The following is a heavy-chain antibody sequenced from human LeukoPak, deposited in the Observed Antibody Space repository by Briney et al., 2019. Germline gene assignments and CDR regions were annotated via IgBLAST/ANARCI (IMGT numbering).Heavy chain of an antibody. Sequence: GGSLRLSCAASGFTVSSNYMSWVRQAPGKGLEWVSVIYSGGSTYYADSVKGRFTISRDNSKNTLYLQMNSLRAEDTAVYYCARSKTGYSYGGEGAFDIWGQGTMVTVSS. CDR2: IYSGGST. D-gene: IGHD5-18*01. CDR1: GFTVSSNY. CDR3: ARSKTGYSYGGEGAFDI. V-gene: IGHV3-66*01. J-gene: IGHJ3*02.